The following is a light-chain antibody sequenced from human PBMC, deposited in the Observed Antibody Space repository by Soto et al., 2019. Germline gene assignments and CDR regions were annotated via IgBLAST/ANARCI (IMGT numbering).Light chain of an antibody. Sequence: DIEMTQSPSSLPASVGDRVTITCRASQSVHNYLNWYQQKPGRSPKLLISAASSLQSGVPSRFSGSGSGTDFTLTISSLQPEDFATYYCQQSFRTLSFGGGTKVDIK. J-gene: IGKJ4*01. CDR2: AAS. CDR1: QSVHNY. CDR3: QQSFRTLS. V-gene: IGKV1-39*01.